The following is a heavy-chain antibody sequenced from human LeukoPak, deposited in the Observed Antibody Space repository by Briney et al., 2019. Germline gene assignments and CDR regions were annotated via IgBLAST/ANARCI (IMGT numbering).Heavy chain of an antibody. CDR2: IYYGGST. V-gene: IGHV4-39*07. Sequence: NPSETLSLTCTVVGGYISSATYYWGWVRQPPGKGLEWIGSIYYGGSTSYNPSLKSRVTLSVDTSKDQFSLKLISVTAADTAVYYCVRTRGTTYYYDSSARPRPNWFDPWGQGTLVTVSS. J-gene: IGHJ5*02. D-gene: IGHD3-22*01. CDR3: VRTRGTTYYYDSSARPRPNWFDP. CDR1: GGYISSATYY.